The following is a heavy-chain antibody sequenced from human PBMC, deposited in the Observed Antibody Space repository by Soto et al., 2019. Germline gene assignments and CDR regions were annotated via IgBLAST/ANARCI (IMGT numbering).Heavy chain of an antibody. J-gene: IGHJ5*02. Sequence: QVQLVESGGGVVQPGRSLRLSCAASGFTFSSYAMHWVRQAPGKGLEWVAVISYDGSNKYYADSVKGRFTISRDNSKNTLYLQMNRLRAEDTAVYYCARDAGGRPGTTRNWFDPWGQGTLVTVSS. V-gene: IGHV3-30-3*01. D-gene: IGHD1-7*01. CDR1: GFTFSSYA. CDR2: ISYDGSNK. CDR3: ARDAGGRPGTTRNWFDP.